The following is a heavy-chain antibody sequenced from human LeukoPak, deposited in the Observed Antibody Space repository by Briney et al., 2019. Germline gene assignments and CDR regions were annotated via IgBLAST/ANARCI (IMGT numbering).Heavy chain of an antibody. CDR2: IYYSGST. J-gene: IGHJ4*02. D-gene: IGHD6-19*01. Sequence: SETLSLTCTVSGGSISSGGYYWSWIRQHPGKGLEWIGYIYYSGSTYYNPSLKSRVTISVDTSKNQFSLKLSSVTAADTAVYYCARGLIADSSGYFYFDYWGQGTLVTVSS. V-gene: IGHV4-31*03. CDR1: GGSISSGGYY. CDR3: ARGLIADSSGYFYFDY.